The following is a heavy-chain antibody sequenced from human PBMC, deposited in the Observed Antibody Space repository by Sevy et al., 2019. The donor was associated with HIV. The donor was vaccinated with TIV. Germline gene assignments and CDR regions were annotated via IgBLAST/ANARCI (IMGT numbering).Heavy chain of an antibody. V-gene: IGHV3-15*01. Sequence: GGSLRLSCAASGFTFSNAWMSWVRQAPGKGLEWVGRIKRKTDGGTTDYDAPVKGIFTISRDDSKNTRYLQMNSLKTEDTAVYYCTTDKRYYYDSSGWDAFDIWGQGTMVTVSS. CDR2: IKRKTDGGTT. J-gene: IGHJ3*02. CDR3: TTDKRYYYDSSGWDAFDI. D-gene: IGHD3-22*01. CDR1: GFTFSNAW.